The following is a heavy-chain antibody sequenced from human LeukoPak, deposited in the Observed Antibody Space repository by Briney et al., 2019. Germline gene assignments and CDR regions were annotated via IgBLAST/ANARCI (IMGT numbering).Heavy chain of an antibody. Sequence: GGSLRLSCAASGFTFSDYYMTWIRQAPGKGLEWVSYINSRGNTIFYADSVKGRFTISRDNAKNSLFLQMNSLTDDDTAVYYCATSALAVAGTDDFDYWGQGTLVTVSS. D-gene: IGHD6-19*01. CDR3: ATSALAVAGTDDFDY. V-gene: IGHV3-11*01. J-gene: IGHJ4*02. CDR2: INSRGNTI. CDR1: GFTFSDYY.